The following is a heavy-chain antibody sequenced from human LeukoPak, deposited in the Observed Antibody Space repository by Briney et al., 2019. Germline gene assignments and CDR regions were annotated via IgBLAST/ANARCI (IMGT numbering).Heavy chain of an antibody. CDR2: LYYGGTN. CDR3: ARQSRSPSGSPY. CDR1: GGSITASGFY. Sequence: SETLSLTCTVSGGSITASGFYWAWVRRPPGKGLEWIGSLYYGGTNYYNPSLKSRVTISGDTSKNQFSLELASVTAVDTAVYYCARQSRSPSGSPYWGPGTQVTVSS. D-gene: IGHD3-10*01. V-gene: IGHV4-39*01. J-gene: IGHJ4*02.